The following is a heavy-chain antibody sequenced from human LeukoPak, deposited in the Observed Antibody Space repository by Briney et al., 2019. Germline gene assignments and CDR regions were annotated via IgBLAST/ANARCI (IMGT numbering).Heavy chain of an antibody. Sequence: GGSLRLSCTASGFTFGDYAMSWFRQAPGKGLEWVGFIRSKAYGGTTEYAVSVKGRFTISRDDSKSIAYLQMNSLKTEDTAVYYCTRKRIAAAGAAFDYWGQGTLVTVSS. D-gene: IGHD6-13*01. V-gene: IGHV3-49*03. CDR2: IRSKAYGGTT. CDR3: TRKRIAAAGAAFDY. CDR1: GFTFGDYA. J-gene: IGHJ4*02.